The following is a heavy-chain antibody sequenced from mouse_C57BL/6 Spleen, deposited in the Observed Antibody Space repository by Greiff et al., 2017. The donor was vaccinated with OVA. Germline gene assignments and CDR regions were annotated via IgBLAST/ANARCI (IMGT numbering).Heavy chain of an antibody. J-gene: IGHJ1*03. CDR1: GFTFSSYG. CDR2: ISSGGSYT. CDR3: ARRYGSSYSYFDV. Sequence: EVMLVESGGDLVKPGGSLKLSCAASGFTFSSYGMSWVSQTPDKRLEWVATISSGGSYTYYPDSVKGRFTISRDNAKNTLYLQMSSLKSEDTAMYYCARRYGSSYSYFDVWGTGTTLTVSS. D-gene: IGHD1-1*01. V-gene: IGHV5-6*02.